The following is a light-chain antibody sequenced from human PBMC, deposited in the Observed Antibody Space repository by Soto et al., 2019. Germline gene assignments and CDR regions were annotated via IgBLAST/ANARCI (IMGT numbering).Light chain of an antibody. CDR1: QSVSSY. CDR2: DAS. V-gene: IGKV3-11*01. J-gene: IGKJ5*01. Sequence: EIVMTQSPATVPVSPGERVTLSCRASQSVSSYLAWYQQKPGQAPRLLIYDASNRATGIPARFSGSGSGTDFTLTISSLEPEDFAVYYCQQRSNWPPNFGQGTRLEIK. CDR3: QQRSNWPPN.